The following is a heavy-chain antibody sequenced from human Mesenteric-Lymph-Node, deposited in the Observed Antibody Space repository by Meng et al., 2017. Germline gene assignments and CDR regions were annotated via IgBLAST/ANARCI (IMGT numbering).Heavy chain of an antibody. D-gene: IGHD1-26*01. Sequence: GESLKISCAASGFSFSSNAMHWVRQAPGKGLEWVAVIWYDGSNKYYADSVKGRFTISRDNSKNTLYLQMNSLRAEDTAVYYCARDEELLRLAFDIWGQGTMVTVSS. CDR3: ARDEELLRLAFDI. V-gene: IGHV3-33*01. CDR2: IWYDGSNK. J-gene: IGHJ3*02. CDR1: GFSFSSNA.